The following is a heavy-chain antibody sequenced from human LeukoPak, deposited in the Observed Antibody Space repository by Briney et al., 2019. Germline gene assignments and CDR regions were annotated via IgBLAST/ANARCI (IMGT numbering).Heavy chain of an antibody. CDR1: GFTFSSYA. Sequence: GGSRRLSCAASGFTFSSYAMHWVRQAPGKGLEWVAVISYDGSNKYYADSVKGRFTISRDNSKNTLYLQMNSLRAEDTAVYYCARVRGGYSYGYSDYWGQGTLVTVSS. CDR3: ARVRGGYSYGYSDY. D-gene: IGHD5-18*01. V-gene: IGHV3-30-3*01. J-gene: IGHJ4*02. CDR2: ISYDGSNK.